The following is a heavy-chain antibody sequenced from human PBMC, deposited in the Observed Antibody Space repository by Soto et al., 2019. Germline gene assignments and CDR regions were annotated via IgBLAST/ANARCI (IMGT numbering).Heavy chain of an antibody. CDR3: TTDSSSWAYYYYYGMDV. Sequence: EVQLLESGGGLVQRGGSLRLSCAASGFPFSSYVMSWVRQAPGKGLEWVSGISGGGSNTFYADSVKGRFTISRDNSKNTLLLQMNSLGAEDTAVYYCTTDSSSWAYYYYYGMDVWGQGTTVTVSS. CDR2: ISGGGSNT. V-gene: IGHV3-23*01. CDR1: GFPFSSYV. D-gene: IGHD2-2*01. J-gene: IGHJ6*02.